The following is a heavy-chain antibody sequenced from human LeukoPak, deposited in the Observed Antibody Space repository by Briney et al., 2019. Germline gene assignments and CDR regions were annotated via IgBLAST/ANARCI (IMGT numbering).Heavy chain of an antibody. CDR2: FSGGGSST. Sequence: GGSLRLSCAASGFTFSSYAMSWVRQAPGKGLEWVSGFSGGGSSTYYADSVKGRFTISGDISKNTLYLQMNSLRAEDTAVYYCASRQDLGWHYENGAQGTLVTVSS. CDR3: ASRQDLGWHYEN. D-gene: IGHD3-22*01. J-gene: IGHJ4*02. CDR1: GFTFSSYA. V-gene: IGHV3-23*01.